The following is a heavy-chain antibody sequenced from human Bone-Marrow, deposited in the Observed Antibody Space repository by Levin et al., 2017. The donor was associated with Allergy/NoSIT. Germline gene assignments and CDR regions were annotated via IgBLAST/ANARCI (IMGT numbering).Heavy chain of an antibody. V-gene: IGHV3-74*01. J-gene: IGHJ4*02. CDR2: INSDGIST. CDR3: ATERAGERYFDY. Sequence: GGSLRLSCEASGFTFSSYWMHWVRQAPGKGLVWVSRINSDGISTTYADSVKGRFTISRDNAKNTLYLQMSSLRAEDTAVYYCATERAGERYFDYWGQGTLVTVSS. D-gene: IGHD3-10*01. CDR1: GFTFSSYW.